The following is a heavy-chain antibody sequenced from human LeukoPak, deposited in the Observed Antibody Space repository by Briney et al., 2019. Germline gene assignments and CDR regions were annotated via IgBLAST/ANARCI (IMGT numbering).Heavy chain of an antibody. CDR2: ISSGSTYI. V-gene: IGHV3-21*01. CDR1: GFTFSTYS. CDR3: ARESAY. J-gene: IGHJ4*02. Sequence: KTGGSLRLSCAASGFTFSTYSMNWVRQAPGKGLEWVSSISSGSTYIYYADSVKGRFTISRDNAKNSLYLQMYSLRAEDTAVYYCARESAYWGQETLVTVSS.